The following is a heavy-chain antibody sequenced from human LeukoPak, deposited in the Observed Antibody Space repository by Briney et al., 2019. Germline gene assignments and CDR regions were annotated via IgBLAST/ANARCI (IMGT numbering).Heavy chain of an antibody. CDR2: MNPNSGNT. J-gene: IGHJ3*02. CDR3: ARGLNYARGAFDI. V-gene: IGHV1-8*03. Sequence: ASVKVSCKASGYTFTSYDINWVRQATGQGLEWMGWMNPNSGNTGYAQKFQGRVTITRNTSISTAYMELSSLRSEDTAVYYCARGLNYARGAFDIWGQGTMVTVSS. D-gene: IGHD4-11*01. CDR1: GYTFTSYD.